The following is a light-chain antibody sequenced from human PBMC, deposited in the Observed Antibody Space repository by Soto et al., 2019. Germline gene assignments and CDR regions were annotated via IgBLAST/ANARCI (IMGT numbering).Light chain of an antibody. Sequence: EIVLTQSPGTVSLSPGERATLSCRASQSVSSSYLAWYQQKPGQAPRLLIYGASIRATGIPDRFSGSGSGTDFTLTISRLEPEDFAVYYCQQYGSSPMYSFGQGTKLEIK. CDR3: QQYGSSPMYS. J-gene: IGKJ2*03. V-gene: IGKV3-20*01. CDR1: QSVSSSY. CDR2: GAS.